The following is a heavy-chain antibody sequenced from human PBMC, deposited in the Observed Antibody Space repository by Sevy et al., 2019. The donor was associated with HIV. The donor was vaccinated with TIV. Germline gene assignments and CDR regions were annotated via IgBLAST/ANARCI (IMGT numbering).Heavy chain of an antibody. Sequence: ASVMVSCKVSGYTLTELSIHWVRQAPGKGLEWMGGFDEDGETIYAQKFQGRVTMTEDTSTDTAYMELSSLRSEDTAVYYCATDIVVGRDYWGQGTLVTVSS. CDR2: FDEDGET. D-gene: IGHD2-2*01. CDR3: ATDIVVGRDY. V-gene: IGHV1-24*01. CDR1: GYTLTELS. J-gene: IGHJ4*02.